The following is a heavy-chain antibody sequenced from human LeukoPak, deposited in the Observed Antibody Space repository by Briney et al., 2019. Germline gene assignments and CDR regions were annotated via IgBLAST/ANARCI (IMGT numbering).Heavy chain of an antibody. V-gene: IGHV4-38-2*02. CDR2: IYHSGST. J-gene: IGHJ4*02. D-gene: IGHD1-1*01. Sequence: SETLSLTCTVSGYSISSGYYWGWIRQPPGKGLEWIGSIYHSGSTYYNPPLKSRVTISVDTSKNQFSLKLSSVTAADTAVYYCARRRAGYLVDYWGQGTLVTVSS. CDR3: ARRRAGYLVDY. CDR1: GYSISSGYY.